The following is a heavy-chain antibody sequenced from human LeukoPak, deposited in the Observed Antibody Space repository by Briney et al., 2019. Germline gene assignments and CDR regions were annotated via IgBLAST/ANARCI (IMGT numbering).Heavy chain of an antibody. Sequence: GGSLRLSCTSSGFTFRRYSMSWLRQAPGKGLEWVANIKQDGSEIYYVDSVKGRFTISRDNAKNSLFLQIHSLRVDDTAIYYCARIGYSSSSTDYWGQGTLVTVSS. V-gene: IGHV3-7*01. CDR3: ARIGYSSSSTDY. CDR1: GFTFRRYS. CDR2: IKQDGSEI. J-gene: IGHJ4*02. D-gene: IGHD6-6*01.